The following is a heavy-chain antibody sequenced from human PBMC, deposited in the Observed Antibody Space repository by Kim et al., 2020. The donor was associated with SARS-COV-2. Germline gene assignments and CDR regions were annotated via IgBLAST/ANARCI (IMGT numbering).Heavy chain of an antibody. D-gene: IGHD6-19*01. CDR1: GYTLSELS. Sequence: ASVKVSCRVSGYTLSELSIHWVRQIPGKGLEWMGNFDSGNGETFYAHHLQGRVTMTADTSSDTAYMELSSLTSDDTAVFYCATDPRSSGWYLAFWGQGTLVTVSS. J-gene: IGHJ4*02. V-gene: IGHV1-24*01. CDR2: FDSGNGET. CDR3: ATDPRSSGWYLAF.